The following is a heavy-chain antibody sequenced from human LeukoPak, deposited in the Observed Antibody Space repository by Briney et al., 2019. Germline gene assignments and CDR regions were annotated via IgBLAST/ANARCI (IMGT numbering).Heavy chain of an antibody. CDR1: GGSFSGYY. V-gene: IGHV4-34*01. Sequence: SETLSLTCAVYGGSFSGYYWSWIRQPPGKGLEWIGEINHSGNTNYNPSLKSRVTISLDTSKNQFSLKLTSVTAADTAVYYCAKVRSDIVIVPGAKQANWFDPWGQGTLVTVSS. CDR3: AKVRSDIVIVPGAKQANWFDP. CDR2: INHSGNT. J-gene: IGHJ5*02. D-gene: IGHD2-2*01.